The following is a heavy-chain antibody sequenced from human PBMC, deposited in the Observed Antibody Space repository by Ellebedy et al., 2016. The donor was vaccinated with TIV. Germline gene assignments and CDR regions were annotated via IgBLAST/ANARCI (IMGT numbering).Heavy chain of an antibody. CDR3: ARAIGSGSSY. Sequence: GGSLRLXCAASGFTFSSYWMHWVRQAPGKGLEWVANINQDGSEIHYVDSVKGRFTISRDNAENSLYLQMNSLRAEDTAVYYCARAIGSGSSYWGQGTLVTVSP. J-gene: IGHJ4*02. V-gene: IGHV3-7*01. CDR2: INQDGSEI. D-gene: IGHD3-22*01. CDR1: GFTFSSYW.